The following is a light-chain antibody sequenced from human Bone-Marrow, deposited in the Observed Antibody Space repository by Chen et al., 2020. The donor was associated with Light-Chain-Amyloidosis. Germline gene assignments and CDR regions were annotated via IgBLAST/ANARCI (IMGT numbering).Light chain of an antibody. V-gene: IGLV3-25*03. J-gene: IGLJ2*01. Sequence: YELTQPPSVSVSQGQTARIPSSGDDLTTQYAYCYQQKPVQAPFLVIHRDTERPSGISERFSGSSSGTTATLTISGVQAEDEADYHCQSADSSGTYEVIFGGGTKLTVL. CDR1: DLTTQY. CDR2: RDT. CDR3: QSADSSGTYEVI.